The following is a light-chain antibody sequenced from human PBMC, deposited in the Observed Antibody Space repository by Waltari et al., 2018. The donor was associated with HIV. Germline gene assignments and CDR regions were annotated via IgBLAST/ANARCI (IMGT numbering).Light chain of an antibody. J-gene: IGLJ2*01. V-gene: IGLV2-8*01. CDR1: SSDIGTNNY. CDR3: AAWADSLSAVV. Sequence: QSALTQPPSASGSPGQSVTISCTGTSSDIGTNNYVSWYQPRPGKAPKLMIYEVTKRPSGVPDRFSGSKSGNTASLTVSGLQAEDEADFYCAAWADSLSAVVFGGGTKLTVL. CDR2: EVT.